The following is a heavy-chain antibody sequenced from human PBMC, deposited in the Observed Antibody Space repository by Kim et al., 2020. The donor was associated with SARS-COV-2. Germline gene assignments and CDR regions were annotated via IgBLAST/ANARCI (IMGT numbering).Heavy chain of an antibody. CDR3: ARGGYCSGGSCSKIPDY. V-gene: IGHV4-34*01. Sequence: SETLSLTCAVYGGSFSGYYWSWIRQPPGKGLEWIGEINHSGSTNYNPSLKSRVTISVDTSKNQFSLKLSSVTAADTAVYYCARGGYCSGGSCSKIPDYWG. CDR1: GGSFSGYY. J-gene: IGHJ4*01. CDR2: INHSGST. D-gene: IGHD2-15*01.